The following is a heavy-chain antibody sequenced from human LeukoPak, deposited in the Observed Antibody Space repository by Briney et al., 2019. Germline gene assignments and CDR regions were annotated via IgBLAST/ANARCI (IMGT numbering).Heavy chain of an antibody. CDR1: GFTFSSYG. Sequence: PGRSLRLSCAASGFTFSSYGMHWVRQAPGKGLEWVAVISYDRSNKYYADSVKGRFTISRDNSKNTLYLQMNSLRAEDTAVYYCAKNYDSSGYCARMDVWGQGTTVTVSS. CDR2: ISYDRSNK. V-gene: IGHV3-30*18. J-gene: IGHJ6*02. CDR3: AKNYDSSGYCARMDV. D-gene: IGHD3-22*01.